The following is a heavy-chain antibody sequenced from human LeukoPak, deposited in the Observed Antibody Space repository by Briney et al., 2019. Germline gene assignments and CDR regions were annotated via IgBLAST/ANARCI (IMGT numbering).Heavy chain of an antibody. J-gene: IGHJ4*02. D-gene: IGHD2-15*01. CDR3: ATVKRDCSGGTCYSYDY. CDR2: ISGSGGGT. Sequence: GGSLRLSCEASGVTFSSYVMSWVRQAPGKGPEWVSGISGSGGGTYYADSVKGRFAISRDNSKNTLYLQMNSLRAEDTAVYYCATVKRDCSGGTCYSYDYWGQGTLVTVSS. V-gene: IGHV3-23*01. CDR1: GVTFSSYV.